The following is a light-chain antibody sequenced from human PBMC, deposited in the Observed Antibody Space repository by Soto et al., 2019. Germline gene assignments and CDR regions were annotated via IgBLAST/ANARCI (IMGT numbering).Light chain of an antibody. V-gene: IGKV4-1*01. CDR3: QQYYSTPWT. CDR1: QSVLYSSNDMNY. CDR2: WAS. Sequence: DVVLTQSPDSLAVSLGGRATINCESSQSVLYSSNDMNYLAWYQQKAGQPPKLLIYWASTRESGVPDRFGGSGSGTEFTLTISSLQAEDVAVYYCQQYYSTPWTFGQGTKVDIK. J-gene: IGKJ1*01.